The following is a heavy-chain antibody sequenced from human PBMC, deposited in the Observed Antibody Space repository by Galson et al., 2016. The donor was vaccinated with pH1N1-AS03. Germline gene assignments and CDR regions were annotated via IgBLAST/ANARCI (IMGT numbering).Heavy chain of an antibody. CDR2: IGAYNDDT. Sequence: QSGAEVKEPGASVKVSCKPSGYTLTTYGISWVRQAPGQGLEWMGWIGAYNDDTMYAQNLQGRVTLTTETSKPTAYMELRRLTSNDTAVYYCATDTMTTGRYFYYGMDIWGQGTTVTVS. D-gene: IGHD4-17*01. CDR3: ATDTMTTGRYFYYGMDI. CDR1: GYTLTTYG. J-gene: IGHJ6*02. V-gene: IGHV1-18*01.